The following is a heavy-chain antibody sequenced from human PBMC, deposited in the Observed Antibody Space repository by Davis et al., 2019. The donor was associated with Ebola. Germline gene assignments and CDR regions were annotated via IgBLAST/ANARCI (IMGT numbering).Heavy chain of an antibody. D-gene: IGHD4-17*01. CDR2: IRSKANSYAT. Sequence: PGGSLRLSCAASGFTFSGSAIHWVRQASGKGLEWVGRIRSKANSYATAYAASVKGRFTISRDDSKNTAYLQMNSLKTEDTAVYYCTLTATVVNMDVWGKGKTVTVSS. V-gene: IGHV3-73*01. CDR1: GFTFSGSA. CDR3: TLTATVVNMDV. J-gene: IGHJ6*03.